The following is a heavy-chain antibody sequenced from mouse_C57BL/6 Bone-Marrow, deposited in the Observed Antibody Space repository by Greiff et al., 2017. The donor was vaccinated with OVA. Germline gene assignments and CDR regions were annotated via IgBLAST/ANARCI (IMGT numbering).Heavy chain of an antibody. CDR3: TEPSDCSNYFDWYFDV. J-gene: IGHJ1*03. V-gene: IGHV14-4*01. D-gene: IGHD2-5*01. Sequence: EVQLQESGAELVRPGASVKLSCTASGFNIKDDYMHWVKQRPEQGLEWIGWIDPENGDTEYAAKFKGKATITADTSSNTAYLQLSRLPSDDTAGYYWTEPSDCSNYFDWYFDVWGTGTTVTVSS. CDR2: IDPENGDT. CDR1: GFNIKDDY.